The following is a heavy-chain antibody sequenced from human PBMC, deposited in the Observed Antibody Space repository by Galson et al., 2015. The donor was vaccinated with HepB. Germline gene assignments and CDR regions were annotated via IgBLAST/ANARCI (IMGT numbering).Heavy chain of an antibody. CDR1: GFSFSSYG. D-gene: IGHD3-10*01. CDR2: ISYDGSNK. J-gene: IGHJ6*02. CDR3: AWGSGSYSFDYGMDV. Sequence: SLRLSCAASGFSFSSYGIHWVRQAPGKGLEWVAVISYDGSNKYYAASVKGRFAISRDNSKNTLYLQMNSLRAEDTAVYYCAWGSGSYSFDYGMDVWGQGTTVTVSS. V-gene: IGHV3-30*03.